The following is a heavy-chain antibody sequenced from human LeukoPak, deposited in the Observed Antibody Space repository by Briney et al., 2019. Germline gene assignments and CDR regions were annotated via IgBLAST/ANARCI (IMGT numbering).Heavy chain of an antibody. V-gene: IGHV4-34*01. D-gene: IGHD3-3*01. CDR1: GGSFSGYY. CDR3: ARVRFLEWLFLNYFDY. J-gene: IGHJ4*02. CDR2: INHSGST. Sequence: SETLSLTCAVYGGSFSGYYWSWIRQPPGKGLEWIGEINHSGSTNYNPSLKSRVTISVDTSKNQFSLKLSSVTAADTAVYYCARVRFLEWLFLNYFDYWGQGTLVTVS.